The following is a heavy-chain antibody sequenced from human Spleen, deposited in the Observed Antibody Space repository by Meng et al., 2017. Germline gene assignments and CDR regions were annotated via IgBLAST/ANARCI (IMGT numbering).Heavy chain of an antibody. Sequence: GESLKISCAASGFTFSSYAMHWVRQAPGKGLEWVAVISYDGSNKYYADSVKGRFTISRDNSKNTLYLQMNSPRAEDTAVYYCAREDTAMGDYWGQGTLVTVSS. D-gene: IGHD5-18*01. V-gene: IGHV3-30*04. CDR2: ISYDGSNK. J-gene: IGHJ4*02. CDR1: GFTFSSYA. CDR3: AREDTAMGDY.